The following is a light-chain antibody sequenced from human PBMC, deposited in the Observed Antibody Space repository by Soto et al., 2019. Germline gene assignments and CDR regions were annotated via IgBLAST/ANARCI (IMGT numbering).Light chain of an antibody. V-gene: IGKV3-15*01. CDR2: GAS. Sequence: EIMRTPSLASLLVFPAERATLSCRASQSVSSNLAWYQQKPGQAPRLLIYGASTRATGIPARFSGSGSGTEFTLTISSLQSEDFAVYYCQQYNNGPPWTFGQGTKVDTK. J-gene: IGKJ1*01. CDR3: QQYNNGPPWT. CDR1: QSVSSN.